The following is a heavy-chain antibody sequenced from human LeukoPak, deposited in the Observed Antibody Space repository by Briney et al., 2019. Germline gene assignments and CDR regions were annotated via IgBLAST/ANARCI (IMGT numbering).Heavy chain of an antibody. CDR2: INSDGSST. V-gene: IGHV3-74*01. D-gene: IGHD1-26*01. CDR1: GFTFSSYA. CDR3: ASGSTYYYYYYMDV. J-gene: IGHJ6*03. Sequence: GGSLRLSCAASGFTFSSYAMSWVRQAPGKGLVWVSRINSDGSSTSYADSVKGRFTISRDNAKNTLYLQMNSLRAEDTAVYYCASGSTYYYYYYMDVWGKGTTVTVSS.